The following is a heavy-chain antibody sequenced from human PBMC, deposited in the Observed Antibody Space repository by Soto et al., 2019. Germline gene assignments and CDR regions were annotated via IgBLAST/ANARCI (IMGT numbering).Heavy chain of an antibody. CDR3: ARSDNYVPFEY. CDR1: GGSISSGDYK. V-gene: IGHV4-30-4*01. Sequence: QVQLQESGPGLVKPSQTLSLTCTVSGGSISSGDYKWSWIRQPPGKGLEWIGYIYYSVYNYNNPSLKSRVTMSVDTSKNLFSLKLSSVTAAATAVYYCARSDNYVPFEYWGQGTLVTVSS. CDR2: IYYSVYN. J-gene: IGHJ4*02. D-gene: IGHD4-4*01.